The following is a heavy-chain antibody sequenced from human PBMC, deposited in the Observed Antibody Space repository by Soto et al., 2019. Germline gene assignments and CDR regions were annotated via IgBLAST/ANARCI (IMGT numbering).Heavy chain of an antibody. V-gene: IGHV5-51*01. D-gene: IGHD3-22*01. CDR2: FFPSDSGS. J-gene: IGHJ5*02. CDR3: ARRGKSGYYNWFKP. CDR1: GHTFTSYW. Sequence: GASVKISCSTSGHTFTSYWIAWVRQVPGKCLAWMGIFFPSDSGSRDRPSFSGQVAISADRSTSTVFLQWASPKASDTAVYFCARRGKSGYYNWFKPWAQRTLVTVSA.